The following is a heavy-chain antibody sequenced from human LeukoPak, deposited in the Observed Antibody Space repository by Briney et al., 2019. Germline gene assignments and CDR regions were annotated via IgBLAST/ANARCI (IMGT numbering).Heavy chain of an antibody. CDR2: ISAYNGNT. V-gene: IGHV1-18*01. J-gene: IGHJ5*02. Sequence: ASVKVSCKASGYTFTSHGISWVRQAPGQGLEWMGWISAYNGNTNYAQKLQGRVTMTTDTSTSTAYMELRSLRSDDTAVYYCARAPLYQLLSYNWFDPWGQGTLVTVSS. CDR1: GYTFTSHG. D-gene: IGHD2-2*01. CDR3: ARAPLYQLLSYNWFDP.